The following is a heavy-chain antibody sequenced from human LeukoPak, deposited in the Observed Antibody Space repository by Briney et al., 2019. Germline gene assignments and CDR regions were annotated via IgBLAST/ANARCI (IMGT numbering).Heavy chain of an antibody. D-gene: IGHD4-17*01. CDR2: ISDGGGGT. Sequence: PGGSLRLSCAASGFTFSSYGMSWVRQAPGKGLEWVSTISDGGGGTYYADSVKGRFSISRDNSKNTLYLQMNSLRAEDTAVYYCARLRSSHDYVYYYGMDVWGQGTTVTVSS. J-gene: IGHJ6*02. CDR3: ARLRSSHDYVYYYGMDV. V-gene: IGHV3-23*01. CDR1: GFTFSSYG.